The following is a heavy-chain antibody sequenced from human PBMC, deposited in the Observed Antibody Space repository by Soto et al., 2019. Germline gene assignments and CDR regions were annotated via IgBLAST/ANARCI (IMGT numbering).Heavy chain of an antibody. CDR2: IIPLYGTV. Sequence: ASVKVSCKVSGGTFISYGISWVRQAPGQGLDWMGVIIPLYGTVNYAQKFQGRVSITADKSTSTAYMDLNSLRSDDTAVYYCARVRVIRGVIPSHFGIRGQGTQVTVSS. V-gene: IGHV1-69*06. D-gene: IGHD3-10*01. J-gene: IGHJ4*02. CDR3: ARVRVIRGVIPSHFGI. CDR1: GGTFISYG.